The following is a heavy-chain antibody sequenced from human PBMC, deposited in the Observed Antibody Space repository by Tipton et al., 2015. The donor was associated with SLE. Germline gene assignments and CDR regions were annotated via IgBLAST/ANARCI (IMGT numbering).Heavy chain of an antibody. CDR2: IYTSGST. CDR3: ATGLGELFYYYGMDV. J-gene: IGHJ6*02. V-gene: IGHV4-61*09. Sequence: TLSLTCTVSGGSTSSGSYYWSWIRQPAGKGLEWIGYIYTSGSTNYNPSLKSRVTISVDTSKNQFSLKLSSVTAADTAVYYCATGLGELFYYYGMDVWGQGTTVTVSS. CDR1: GGSTSSGSYY. D-gene: IGHD3-10*01.